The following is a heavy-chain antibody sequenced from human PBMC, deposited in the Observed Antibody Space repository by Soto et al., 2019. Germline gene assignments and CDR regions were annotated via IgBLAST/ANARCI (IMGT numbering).Heavy chain of an antibody. V-gene: IGHV1-46*01. J-gene: IGHJ5*02. D-gene: IGHD3-10*01. Sequence: ASVKVSCKASGYTFTSYYMHWVRQAPGQGLEWIGIINPSSGNTNYAQKFQERVTITRDMSTSTAHMELSSLRSEDTAVYYCAAEGTYYYDSGSRKWFDPWGQGALVTSPQ. CDR1: GYTFTSYY. CDR3: AAEGTYYYDSGSRKWFDP. CDR2: INPSSGNT.